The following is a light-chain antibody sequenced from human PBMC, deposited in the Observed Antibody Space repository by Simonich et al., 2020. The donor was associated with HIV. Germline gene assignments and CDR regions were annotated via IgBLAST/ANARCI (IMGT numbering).Light chain of an antibody. CDR1: NSNNGSNT. CDR2: RNN. V-gene: IGLV1-44*01. Sequence: QSVLTQPPSASGTPGQRVTISCSGSNSNNGSNTVNWYQQLPGTAPKLLIYRNNQRPSGVSKRCSGSKSGNTASLTISGLQADDETDYYCCSYTNRVVFGGGTKLTVL. CDR3: CSYTNRVV. J-gene: IGLJ2*01.